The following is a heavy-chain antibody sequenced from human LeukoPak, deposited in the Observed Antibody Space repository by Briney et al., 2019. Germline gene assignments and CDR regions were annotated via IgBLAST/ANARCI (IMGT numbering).Heavy chain of an antibody. CDR3: ARDPNGDYALDY. D-gene: IGHD4-17*01. Sequence: SGTLSLTCAVSGGSISSSNWWSWVRQPPGKGLEWIGEIYHSGSTNYNPSLKSRVTIPVDKSKNQFSLKLSSVTAADTAVYYCARDPNGDYALDYWGQGTLVTVSS. J-gene: IGHJ4*02. CDR1: GGSISSSNW. CDR2: IYHSGST. V-gene: IGHV4-4*02.